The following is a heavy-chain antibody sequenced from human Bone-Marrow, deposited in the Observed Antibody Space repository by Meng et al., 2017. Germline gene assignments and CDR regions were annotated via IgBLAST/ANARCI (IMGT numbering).Heavy chain of an antibody. CDR3: ARHLYGSGSYVWFDP. CDR1: GGSISSYY. J-gene: IGHJ5*02. Sequence: QVQLQASGPGLVKPSETLSLTCTVSGGSISSYYWSWIRQPPGKGLEWIGYIYYSGSTNYNPSLKSRVTISVDTSKNQFSLKLSSVTAADTAVYYCARHLYGSGSYVWFDPWGQGTLVTVSS. CDR2: IYYSGST. D-gene: IGHD3-10*01. V-gene: IGHV4-59*08.